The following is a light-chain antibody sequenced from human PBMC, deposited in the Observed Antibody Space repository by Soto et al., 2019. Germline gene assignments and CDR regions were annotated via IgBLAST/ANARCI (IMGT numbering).Light chain of an antibody. CDR3: CSYVDTDTWV. CDR1: NIDVGGYNY. Sequence: QSALTQPRSVSGSPGRSVPISCPGTNIDVGGYNYVSWYQKYPGKAPKLMISGVSERPSGVPDRFSGSKSGNTASLTISGLQAEDEADYYCCSYVDTDTWVFGGGTKVTVL. J-gene: IGLJ3*02. CDR2: GVS. V-gene: IGLV2-11*01.